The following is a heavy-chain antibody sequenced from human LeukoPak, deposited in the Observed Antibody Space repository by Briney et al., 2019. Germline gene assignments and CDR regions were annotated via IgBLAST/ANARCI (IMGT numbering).Heavy chain of an antibody. D-gene: IGHD2-2*01. CDR1: GGSFSGYY. CDR3: ARAPRRCSSTSCYFGHYYGMDV. CDR2: INHSGGT. V-gene: IGHV4-34*01. Sequence: PSETLSLTCAVYGGSFSGYYWSWIRQPPGKGLEWIGEINHSGGTNYNPSLKSRVTISVDTSKNQFSLKLSSVTAADTAVYYCARAPRRCSSTSCYFGHYYGMDVWGQGTTVTVSS. J-gene: IGHJ6*02.